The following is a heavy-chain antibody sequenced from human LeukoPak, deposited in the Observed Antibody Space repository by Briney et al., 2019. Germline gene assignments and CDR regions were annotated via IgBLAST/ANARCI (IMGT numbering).Heavy chain of an antibody. D-gene: IGHD6-13*01. V-gene: IGHV4-39*07. CDR2: IYYSGST. J-gene: IGHJ4*02. CDR1: GGSISSSSYY. Sequence: PSETLSLTCTVSGGSISSSSYYWGWIRQPLGKGLEWIGSIYYSGSTYYNPSLKSRVTISVDTSKNQFSLKLSSVTAADTAVYYCARLVGIAAAGTGKYYFDYWGQGTLVTVSS. CDR3: ARLVGIAAAGTGKYYFDY.